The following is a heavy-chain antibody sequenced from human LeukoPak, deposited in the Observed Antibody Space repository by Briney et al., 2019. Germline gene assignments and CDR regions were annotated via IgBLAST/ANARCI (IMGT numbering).Heavy chain of an antibody. CDR1: GFTFSDYY. CDR3: ARDTPHYYDSSGYYPVDY. V-gene: IGHV3-11*04. Sequence: GGSLRLSCAASGFTFSDYYMSWIRQTPGKGLEWVSYISSSGSSIYYADSVKGRFTISRDNAKNSLYLQMNSLTVEDTAVYYCARDTPHYYDSSGYYPVDYWGQGTLVTLSS. J-gene: IGHJ4*02. D-gene: IGHD3-22*01. CDR2: ISSSGSSI.